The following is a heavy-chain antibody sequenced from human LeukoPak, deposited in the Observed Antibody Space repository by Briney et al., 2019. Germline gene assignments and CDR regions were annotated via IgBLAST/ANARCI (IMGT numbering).Heavy chain of an antibody. J-gene: IGHJ6*03. CDR3: ARGGDYTDYYYYMDV. Sequence: GGSLRLSCAASGFTFRDSYMSWIRQAPGKGLEWVAVISYDGSNKYYADSVKGRFTISRDNSKNTLYLQMNSLRAEDTAVYYCARGGDYTDYYYYMDVWGEGTTVTVSS. D-gene: IGHD2-21*02. CDR2: ISYDGSNK. CDR1: GFTFRDSY. V-gene: IGHV3-30*03.